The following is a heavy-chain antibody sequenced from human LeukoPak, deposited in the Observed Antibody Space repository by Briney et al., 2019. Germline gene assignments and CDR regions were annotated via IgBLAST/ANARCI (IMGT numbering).Heavy chain of an antibody. CDR3: ARVDPGSYLMFYYVDY. V-gene: IGHV3-30*02. CDR1: GFTFSSYG. CDR2: IRYDGSNK. D-gene: IGHD3-10*01. J-gene: IGHJ4*02. Sequence: GGSLRLSCAASGFTFSSYGMHWVRQAPGKGLEWVAFIRYDGSNKYYADSVKSRFTISRDNSKNTLYLQMNSLRAEDTAVYYCARVDPGSYLMFYYVDYWGQGTLVTVSS.